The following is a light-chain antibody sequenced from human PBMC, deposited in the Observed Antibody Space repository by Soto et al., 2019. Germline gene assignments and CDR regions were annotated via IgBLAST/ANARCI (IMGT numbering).Light chain of an antibody. V-gene: IGKV1-5*03. CDR3: PQYNSNSPGC. CDR1: ERIRRW. J-gene: IGKJ4*01. Sequence: DIQMTHAPSTLSASVGDRVTITCRASERIRRWLAWYQQQSGKATNLLIYEVSSLQSGVPSRFSGSGSGTEFTLTISSLQPDDLATYYCPQYNSNSPGCFGGGTKVAIK. CDR2: EVS.